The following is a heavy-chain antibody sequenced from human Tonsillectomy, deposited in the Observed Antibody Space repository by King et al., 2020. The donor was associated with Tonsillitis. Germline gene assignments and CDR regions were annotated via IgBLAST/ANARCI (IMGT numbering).Heavy chain of an antibody. V-gene: IGHV4-39*02. J-gene: IGHJ4*02. CDR1: GGSISSNNDY. CDR2: IYYSGGT. Sequence: LQLQESGPGLVKPSETLSLTCTVSGGSISSNNDYWGWIRQPPGKGLEWIGSIYYSGGTYYNPSLKSRLTISVDTSENHFSLKLSSVTAADTAVYYCARLGSRNFYYFDYWGQGTLVTVSS. D-gene: IGHD1-7*01. CDR3: ARLGSRNFYYFDY.